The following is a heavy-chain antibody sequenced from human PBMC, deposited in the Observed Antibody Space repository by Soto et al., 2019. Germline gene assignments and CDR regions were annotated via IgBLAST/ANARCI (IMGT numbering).Heavy chain of an antibody. V-gene: IGHV1-18*01. CDR3: ARDLAVLRFLEWSYYYYYGMDV. Sequence: ASVKVSCKASGYNFTSYGISWVRQAPGQGLEWMGWISPHNDRTKYARRFQDRVTMTTETPTSTVYMELGSLRSDDTAVYYCARDLAVLRFLEWSYYYYYGMDVWGQGTTVTVSS. CDR2: ISPHNDRT. CDR1: GYNFTSYG. J-gene: IGHJ6*02. D-gene: IGHD3-3*01.